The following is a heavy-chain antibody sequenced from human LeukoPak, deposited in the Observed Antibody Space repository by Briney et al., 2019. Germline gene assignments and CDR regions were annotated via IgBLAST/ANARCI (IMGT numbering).Heavy chain of an antibody. CDR1: GGSISSYY. CDR3: ARDREYDILTGYYRGWFDP. D-gene: IGHD3-9*01. Sequence: PSETLSLTCTVSGGSISSYYWSWILQPPGKGLEWIGYIYYSGSTNYNPSLKSRVTISVDTSKNQFSLKLSSVTAADTAVYYCARDREYDILTGYYRGWFDPWGQGTLVTVSS. V-gene: IGHV4-59*01. CDR2: IYYSGST. J-gene: IGHJ5*02.